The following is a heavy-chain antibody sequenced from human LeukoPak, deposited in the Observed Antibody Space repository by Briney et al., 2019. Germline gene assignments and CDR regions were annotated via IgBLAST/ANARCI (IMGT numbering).Heavy chain of an antibody. CDR2: ISVYNGNT. CDR3: ARHTGSLYDFWSGYIDY. V-gene: IGHV1-18*01. D-gene: IGHD3-3*01. J-gene: IGHJ4*02. CDR1: GYTFTSYG. Sequence: GASVKVSCKASGYTFTSYGISWVRQAPGQGLEWMGWISVYNGNTKYVQKFQGRVTMTTDTSTRTAYMELRSLRSDDTAVYYCARHTGSLYDFWSGYIDYWGQGPLVTVSS.